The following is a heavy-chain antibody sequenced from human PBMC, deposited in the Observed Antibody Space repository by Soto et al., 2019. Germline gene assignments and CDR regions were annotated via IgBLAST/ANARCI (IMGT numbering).Heavy chain of an antibody. V-gene: IGHV1-2*02. CDR1: GYTFTENQ. Sequence: ASVKVSCKASGYTFTENQIHWLRRAPGQRLQWLGRIDPKSGDTTFAPTFQGRVTMTRDTSTNTAYLELTRLTSDDAAIYYCARRNPLHYIRWCFDPWGLGTLVTVSS. J-gene: IGHJ5*02. D-gene: IGHD2-21*01. CDR2: IDPKSGDT. CDR3: ARRNPLHYIRWCFDP.